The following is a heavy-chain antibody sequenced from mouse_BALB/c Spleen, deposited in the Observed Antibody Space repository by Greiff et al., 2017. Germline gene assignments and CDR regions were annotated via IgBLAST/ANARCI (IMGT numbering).Heavy chain of an antibody. D-gene: IGHD1-1*02. Sequence: EVQLMESGPGLVKPSQSLSLTCSVTGYSITSGYYWNWIRQFPGNKLEWMGYISYDGSNNYNPSLKNRISITRDTSKNQFFLKLNSVTTEDTATYYCARDGNYAMDYWGQGTSVTVSS. J-gene: IGHJ4*01. CDR2: ISYDGSN. CDR3: ARDGNYAMDY. CDR1: GYSITSGYY. V-gene: IGHV3-6*02.